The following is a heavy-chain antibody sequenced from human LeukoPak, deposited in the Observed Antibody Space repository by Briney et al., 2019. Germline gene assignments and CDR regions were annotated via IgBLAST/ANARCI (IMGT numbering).Heavy chain of an antibody. CDR2: ISSSGSTI. CDR3: TTSITIFGVVIIAPGWFDP. CDR1: GFTFSDYY. Sequence: PGGSLRLSCAASGFTFSDYYMSWIRQAPGKGLEWVSYISSSGSTIYYADSVKGRFTISRDNAKNSLYLQMNSLKTEDTAVYYCTTSITIFGVVIIAPGWFDPWGQGTLVTVSS. D-gene: IGHD3-3*01. J-gene: IGHJ5*02. V-gene: IGHV3-11*01.